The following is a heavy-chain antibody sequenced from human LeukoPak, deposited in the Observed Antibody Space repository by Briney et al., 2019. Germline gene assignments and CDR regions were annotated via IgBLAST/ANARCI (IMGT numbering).Heavy chain of an antibody. CDR3: ARGRRIAVADLDY. CDR1: GYTFTSYD. J-gene: IGHJ4*02. D-gene: IGHD6-19*01. V-gene: IGHV1-8*01. CDR2: MNPNSGNT. Sequence: GASVKVSCKASGYTFTSYDINWVRQATGQGLEWMGWMNPNSGNTGYAQKFQGRVTMTRNTSISTAYMELSSLRSGDTAVYYCARGRRIAVADLDYWGQGTLVTVSS.